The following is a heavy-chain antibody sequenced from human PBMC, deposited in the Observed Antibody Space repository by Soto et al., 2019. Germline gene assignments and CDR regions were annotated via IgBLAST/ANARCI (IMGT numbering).Heavy chain of an antibody. D-gene: IGHD6-6*01. CDR3: AKVDGSIISLYDFDS. CDR2: MSGVARST. Sequence: VGSLRLSCESSVFTFGDYAMTWVRHSPGKWLEWVSGMSGVARSTFYADSARDRFTISRDNSKNTLYLQMDRLTVEDTALYYCAKVDGSIISLYDFDSWGQGTQVIVSS. J-gene: IGHJ4*02. V-gene: IGHV3-23*01. CDR1: VFTFGDYA.